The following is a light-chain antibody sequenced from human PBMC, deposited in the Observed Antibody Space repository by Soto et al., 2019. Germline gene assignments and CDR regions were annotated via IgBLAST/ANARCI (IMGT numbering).Light chain of an antibody. J-gene: IGLJ1*01. CDR1: SSNIGNNY. Sequence: QAVLTQPPSVSAAPGQKVTISCTGTSSNIGNNYVSWYQHFPGTAPKLLIYEDNKRPSEIPDRFSGSKSGTSATLGITGLQTGDEADYYCGTWDNILSIYVFATGTKLTVL. V-gene: IGLV1-51*02. CDR3: GTWDNILSIYV. CDR2: EDN.